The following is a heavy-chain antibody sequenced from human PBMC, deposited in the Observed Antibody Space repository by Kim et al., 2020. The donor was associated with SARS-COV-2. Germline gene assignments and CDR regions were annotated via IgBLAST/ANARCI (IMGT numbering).Heavy chain of an antibody. CDR1: GGSISSSSYY. V-gene: IGHV4-39*07. CDR2: IYYSGST. D-gene: IGHD2-2*01. Sequence: SETLSLTCTVSGGSISSSSYYWGWIRQPPGKGLEWIGSIYYSGSTYYNPSLKSRVTISVDTSKNQFSLKLSSVTAADTAVYYCARDYPLVPRNYYYGMDVWGQGTTVTVSS. J-gene: IGHJ6*02. CDR3: ARDYPLVPRNYYYGMDV.